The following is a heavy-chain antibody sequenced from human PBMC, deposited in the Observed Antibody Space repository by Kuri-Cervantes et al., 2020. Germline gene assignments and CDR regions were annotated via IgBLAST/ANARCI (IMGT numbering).Heavy chain of an antibody. CDR2: ISVYTGYT. CDR3: ARESRGYSSSSGSSDY. CDR1: GYSFTSYG. V-gene: IGHV1-18*01. Sequence: ASVKVSCKASGYSFTSYGISWVRQAPGQGLEWMGWISVYTGYTNYAQKFQGRVTMTTDTSTSTAYMELRSLRSDDTAVYYCARESRGYSSSSGSSDYWGQGTLVTVSS. J-gene: IGHJ4*02. D-gene: IGHD6-6*01.